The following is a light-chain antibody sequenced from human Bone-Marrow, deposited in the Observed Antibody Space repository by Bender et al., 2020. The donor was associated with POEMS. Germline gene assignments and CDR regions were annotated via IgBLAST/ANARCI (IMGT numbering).Light chain of an antibody. Sequence: SYELTQPPSLSVSPGQTARITCSGDALPKQYACWYQQRPGQAPVLVVFEDSVRPSGIPERFSGSNSGNTATLTISRVEAGDEADYSCQVWDTSSDLWVFGGGTKLTVL. V-gene: IGLV3-21*02. CDR3: QVWDTSSDLWV. CDR1: ALPKQY. CDR2: EDS. J-gene: IGLJ3*02.